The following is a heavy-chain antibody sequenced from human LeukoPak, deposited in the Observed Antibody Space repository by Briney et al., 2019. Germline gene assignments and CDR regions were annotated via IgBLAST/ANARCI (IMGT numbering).Heavy chain of an antibody. V-gene: IGHV3-21*01. J-gene: IGHJ6*02. Sequence: PGGSLRLSCAASGFTFSSYSMNWVRQAPGKGLEWVSSISSSSSYIYYADSVKGRFTISRDNAKSSLYLQMNSLRAEDTAVYYCARDVFGYYGMDVWGQGTTVTVSS. CDR1: GFTFSSYS. CDR2: ISSSSSYI. CDR3: ARDVFGYYGMDV. D-gene: IGHD3-16*01.